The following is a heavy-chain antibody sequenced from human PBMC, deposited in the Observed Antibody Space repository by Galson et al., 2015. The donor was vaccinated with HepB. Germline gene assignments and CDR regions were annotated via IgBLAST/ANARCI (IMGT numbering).Heavy chain of an antibody. CDR2: TYYRSKWYN. CDR1: GDSVSSNSAA. CDR3: ACSRDYSSGWFGRVTGGLDF. Sequence: CAISGDSVSSNSAAWNWIRQSPSRGLEWLGRTYYRSKWYNEYATSMKGRLIINADTSKNHLSLQLNSVTPDDTAVYYCACSRDYSSGWFGRVTGGLDFWGQGTLALVSS. J-gene: IGHJ4*02. V-gene: IGHV6-1*01. D-gene: IGHD6-19*01.